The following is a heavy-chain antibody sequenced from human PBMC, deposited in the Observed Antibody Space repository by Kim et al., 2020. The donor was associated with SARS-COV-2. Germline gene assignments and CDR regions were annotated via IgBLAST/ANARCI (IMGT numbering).Heavy chain of an antibody. CDR3: ARAPITMIVVVKAFDI. J-gene: IGHJ3*02. Sequence: SLKSRVTISVDTSKNQCSLKLSSVTAADTAVYYCARAPITMIVVVKAFDIWGQGTMVTVSS. V-gene: IGHV4-31*02. D-gene: IGHD3-22*01.